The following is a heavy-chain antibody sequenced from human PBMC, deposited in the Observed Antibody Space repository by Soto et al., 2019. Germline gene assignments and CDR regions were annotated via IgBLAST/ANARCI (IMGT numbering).Heavy chain of an antibody. CDR3: ARDLPWNSL. J-gene: IGHJ6*02. CDR2: ISSSSSTI. V-gene: IGHV3-48*02. Sequence: PSCSLRLSCAASGFTVGIYIMNWVRQAPGKGLEWLSYISSSSSTIYYADSVKGRFTISRDNAKNSLYLQMNSLRDEDTAVYYCARDLPWNSLWGQGTTVTVSS. CDR1: GFTVGIYI. D-gene: IGHD1-7*01.